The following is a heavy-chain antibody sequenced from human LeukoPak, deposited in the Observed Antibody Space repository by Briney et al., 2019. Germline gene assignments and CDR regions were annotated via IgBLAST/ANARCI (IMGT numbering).Heavy chain of an antibody. V-gene: IGHV4-4*02. CDR3: ARYLETRWFNP. CDR2: MYLSGTT. J-gene: IGHJ5*02. D-gene: IGHD3-16*02. CDR1: GDSINSLDL. Sequence: SGTLSLTCTVSGDSINSLDLWSWVRPPPGKGLEWIGEMYLSGTTHSNPSVKSRVTISVDTSKNHFSLRLSSVTAADTAVYYCARYLETRWFNPWGQGTLVTVSS.